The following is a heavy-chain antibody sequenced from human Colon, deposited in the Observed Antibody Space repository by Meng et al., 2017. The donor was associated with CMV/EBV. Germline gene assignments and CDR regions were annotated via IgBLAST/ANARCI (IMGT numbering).Heavy chain of an antibody. CDR2: ISPSGDMK. CDR3: ARLRGNWFDP. D-gene: IGHD3-16*01. J-gene: IGHJ5*02. V-gene: IGHV3-48*03. CDR1: KSLFSNYE. Sequence: GESLKISCEVSKSLFSNYEMNWVRQAPGKGLEWVAYISPSGDMKHYVDSVKGRFTISRDNAKTSLYLQMNSLRAEDAAVYYCARLRGNWFDPWGQETLVTVSS.